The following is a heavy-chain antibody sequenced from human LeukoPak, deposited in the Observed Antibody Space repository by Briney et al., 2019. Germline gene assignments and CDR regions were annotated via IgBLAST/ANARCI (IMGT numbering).Heavy chain of an antibody. Sequence: PSETLSLTCTVSGASIRAYYWSWIRQSPGKGLEWIGYVYHNGSTNYNPSLRSRLTMSVDTSKSQFSLNVNSVTAADTAVYYCVTFSCAFDIWGPGTMVIVSS. CDR3: VTFSCAFDI. CDR2: VYHNGST. V-gene: IGHV4-59*08. D-gene: IGHD2/OR15-2a*01. J-gene: IGHJ3*02. CDR1: GASIRAYY.